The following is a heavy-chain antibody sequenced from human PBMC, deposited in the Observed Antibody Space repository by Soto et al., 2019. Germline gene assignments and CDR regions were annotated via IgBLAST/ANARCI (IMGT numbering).Heavy chain of an antibody. CDR1: GGSFSGYY. V-gene: IGHV4-34*01. CDR2: INHSGST. CDR3: ASNNLGELSLDDAFDI. Sequence: SETLSLTCAVYGGSFSGYYWSWIRQPPGKGLEWIGEINHSGSTNYNPSLKSRVTISVDTSKNQFSLKLSSVTAADTAVYYCASNNLGELSLDDAFDIWGQGTMVTVSS. J-gene: IGHJ3*02. D-gene: IGHD3-16*02.